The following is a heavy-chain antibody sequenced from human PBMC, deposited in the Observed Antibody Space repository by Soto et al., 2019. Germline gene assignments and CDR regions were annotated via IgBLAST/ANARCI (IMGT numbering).Heavy chain of an antibody. Sequence: GGSLRLSCAASGFTFSSYAMSWVRQAPGKGLEWVSAISGSGGSTYYADSVKGRFTISRDNSKNTLYLQMNSLRAEDTAVYYCAKSIRYCSGGSCYSGVLDYWGQGTLVTVSS. J-gene: IGHJ4*02. D-gene: IGHD2-15*01. V-gene: IGHV3-23*01. CDR2: ISGSGGST. CDR1: GFTFSSYA. CDR3: AKSIRYCSGGSCYSGVLDY.